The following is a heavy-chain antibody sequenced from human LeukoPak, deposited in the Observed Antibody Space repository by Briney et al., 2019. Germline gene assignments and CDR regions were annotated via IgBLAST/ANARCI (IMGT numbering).Heavy chain of an antibody. D-gene: IGHD4-23*01. CDR3: AKAGGKAQTPFDP. J-gene: IGHJ5*02. V-gene: IGHV3-30*18. CDR1: GFTFNRHG. Sequence: GGSLRLSCAAFGFTFNRHGMHWVRQASGKGLEWVAVISYDGSNKYYADSVKGRFTISRDNSKNTAYLEMDSLRAEDTAVYYCAKAGGKAQTPFDPWGQGTLVTVFS. CDR2: ISYDGSNK.